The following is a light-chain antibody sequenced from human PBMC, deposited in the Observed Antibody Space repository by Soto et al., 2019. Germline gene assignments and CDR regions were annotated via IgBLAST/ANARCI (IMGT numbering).Light chain of an antibody. CDR2: GNS. J-gene: IGLJ2*01. V-gene: IGLV1-40*01. CDR1: SSNIGAGYD. Sequence: QAVLTQPPSVSGAPGQRVTISCTGSSSNIGAGYDVHWYQQLPGTAPKLLIYGNSNRPSGVPDRLSGSKSGTSASLAIPGLQAEDEADYYCQSYDSSLSGYVVFGGGTKLTV. CDR3: QSYDSSLSGYVV.